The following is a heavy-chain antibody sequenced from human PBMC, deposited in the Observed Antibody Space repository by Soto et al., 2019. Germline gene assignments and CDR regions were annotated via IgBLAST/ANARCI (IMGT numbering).Heavy chain of an antibody. CDR3: ATVLRGVVNWFDP. Sequence: HLVQSGPEVKKAGASITVSCKTSGDTFTNFGLSWVRQAPGQGLEWMGWIDTYNGNRNYAQKFQGRLTLTTDTSTSTVYMELKSLRYDDTAVYYCATVLRGVVNWFDPWGQGTLGTVSS. J-gene: IGHJ5*02. CDR1: GDTFTNFG. V-gene: IGHV1-18*01. CDR2: IDTYNGNR. D-gene: IGHD3-10*01.